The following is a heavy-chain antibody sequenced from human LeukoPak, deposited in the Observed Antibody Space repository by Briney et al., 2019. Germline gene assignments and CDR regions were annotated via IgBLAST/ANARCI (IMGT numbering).Heavy chain of an antibody. CDR1: GFTFSRYE. CDR3: VRVRIASRSFDY. J-gene: IGHJ4*02. CDR2: ISHSGSTT. D-gene: IGHD2-15*01. Sequence: GGSLRLSCAASGFTFSRYEMTWVRQPPGKGLQWLSYISHSGSTTYYADSVKGRFTISRDDAENSLYLQMNSLRAEDSAVYYCVRVRIASRSFDYWGQGTLVTVSS. V-gene: IGHV3-48*03.